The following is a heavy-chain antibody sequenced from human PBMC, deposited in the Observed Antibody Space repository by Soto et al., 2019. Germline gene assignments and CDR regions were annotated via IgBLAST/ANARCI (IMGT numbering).Heavy chain of an antibody. Sequence: GASVKVSCKASGYTLTGYYMHWVRQAPGQGLEWMGWINPNSGGTNYAQKFQGWVTMTRDTSISTAHMELSRLRSDDTAVYYCARPYSSSDTYYFDYWGQGTLVTVSS. CDR3: ARPYSSSDTYYFDY. CDR2: INPNSGGT. CDR1: GYTLTGYY. J-gene: IGHJ4*02. V-gene: IGHV1-2*04. D-gene: IGHD6-13*01.